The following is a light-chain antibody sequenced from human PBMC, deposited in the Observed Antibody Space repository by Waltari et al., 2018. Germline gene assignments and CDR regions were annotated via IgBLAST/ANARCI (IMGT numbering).Light chain of an antibody. CDR3: QQYNNWPQLT. V-gene: IGKV3-15*01. CDR1: QSFSSN. J-gene: IGKJ4*01. Sequence: EIVMTQSPATLSVSPGERATLSCRASQSFSSNLAWYQQKPGQAPRLLIYGASTRATGIPARFSGSGSGTEFTLTISSLQSEDFAVYYCQQYNNWPQLTFGGGTKVEIK. CDR2: GAS.